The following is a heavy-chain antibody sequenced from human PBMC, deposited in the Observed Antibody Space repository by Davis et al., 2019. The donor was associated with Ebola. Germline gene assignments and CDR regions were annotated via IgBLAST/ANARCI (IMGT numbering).Heavy chain of an antibody. Sequence: GESLKISCAASGFTVSNNYMNWVRQAPGKGPEWVSYISGITSNIYYADSVKGRFTISRDNAKNSLYLQMESLRDEDTAVYYCVRYGGGSHDYWGRGTQVTVSS. D-gene: IGHD4-23*01. CDR3: VRYGGGSHDY. CDR1: GFTVSNNY. V-gene: IGHV3-48*02. CDR2: ISGITSNI. J-gene: IGHJ4*01.